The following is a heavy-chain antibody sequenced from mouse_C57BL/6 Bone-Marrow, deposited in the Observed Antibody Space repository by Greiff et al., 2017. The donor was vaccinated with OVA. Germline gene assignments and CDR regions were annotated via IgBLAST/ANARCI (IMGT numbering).Heavy chain of an antibody. CDR3: ARHWSLPFAY. Sequence: EVKLMESGGDLVKPGGSLKLSCAASGFTFSSYGMSWVRQTPDKRLEWVATISSGGSYTYYPYSVKGRLTIYRDKSKNTRYLQMSSLKSEDTAMYYCARHWSLPFAYWGQGTLVTVSA. CDR2: ISSGGSYT. CDR1: GFTFSSYG. J-gene: IGHJ3*01. V-gene: IGHV5-6*01. D-gene: IGHD6-1*01.